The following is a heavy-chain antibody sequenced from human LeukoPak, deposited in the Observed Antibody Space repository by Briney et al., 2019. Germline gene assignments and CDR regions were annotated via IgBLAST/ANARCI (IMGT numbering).Heavy chain of an antibody. V-gene: IGHV3-48*04. CDR3: ARGLYGSGTYVIDY. Sequence: GGSLRLSCAASGFSFSTYGMNWVRQAPGKGLEWVSYIGSSSSSIYFADSMKGRFTVSRDNAKNSLYLQMNSLRAEDTAVYYCARGLYGSGTYVIDYWGQGTLVTVSS. D-gene: IGHD3-10*01. CDR2: IGSSSSSI. CDR1: GFSFSTYG. J-gene: IGHJ4*02.